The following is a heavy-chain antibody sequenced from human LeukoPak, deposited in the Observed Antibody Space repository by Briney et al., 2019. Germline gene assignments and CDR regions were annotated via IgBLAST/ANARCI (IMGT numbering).Heavy chain of an antibody. CDR1: GDSISSSLYY. CDR2: ISYDGTM. CDR3: ARASNGSDFDY. D-gene: IGHD2-2*03. V-gene: IGHV4-39*07. J-gene: IGHJ4*02. Sequence: SETLSLTRTVSGDSISSSLYYWAWIRQPPGRGLEWIASISYDGTMYYNPALKSRVTISVVKSKNQFSLKLSSVTAADTAVYYCARASNGSDFDYWGQGTLVTVSS.